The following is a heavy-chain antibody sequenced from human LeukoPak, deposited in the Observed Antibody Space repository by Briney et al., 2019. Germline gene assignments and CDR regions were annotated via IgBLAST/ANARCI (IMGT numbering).Heavy chain of an antibody. J-gene: IGHJ4*02. CDR3: ARYSSGWYPPYYFDY. D-gene: IGHD6-19*01. V-gene: IGHV3-30*03. CDR2: ISYDGSNK. Sequence: GGSLRLSCAASGFTFSSYGMHWVRQAPGKGLEWVAVISYDGSNKYYVDSVKGRFTISRDNAKNSLYLQMNSLRAEDTAVYYCARYSSGWYPPYYFDYWGQGTLVTVSS. CDR1: GFTFSSYG.